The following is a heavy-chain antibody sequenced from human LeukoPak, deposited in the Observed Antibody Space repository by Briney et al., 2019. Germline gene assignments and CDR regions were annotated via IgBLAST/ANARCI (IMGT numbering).Heavy chain of an antibody. Sequence: PGGSLRLSCAASGFTFSSYGMHWVRQAPGKGLEWVAFIQYDGSYESYTDSVKGRFTVSRDNSKNTLYLQMNSLRAEDTAVYYCAKDFNWGWDYWGQGTLVTVSS. CDR2: IQYDGSYE. V-gene: IGHV3-30*02. D-gene: IGHD7-27*01. J-gene: IGHJ4*02. CDR1: GFTFSSYG. CDR3: AKDFNWGWDY.